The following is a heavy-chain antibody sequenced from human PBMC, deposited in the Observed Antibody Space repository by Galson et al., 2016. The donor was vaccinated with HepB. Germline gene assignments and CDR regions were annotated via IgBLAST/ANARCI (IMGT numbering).Heavy chain of an antibody. CDR2: IFPNDADT. CDR3: ARTYYDFWSGYYTEYYFDS. D-gene: IGHD3-3*01. J-gene: IGHJ4*02. V-gene: IGHV5-51*01. Sequence: QSGAEVKKPGESLKISCQGFGNTSAGHWIGWVRQKPGKGLEWMGIIFPNDADTKYSPSFEGQVIISVDKSISTAYLEWRSLKASDTAIYFCARTYYDFWSGYYTEYYFDSWGQGTLVTVSS. CDR1: GNTSAGHW.